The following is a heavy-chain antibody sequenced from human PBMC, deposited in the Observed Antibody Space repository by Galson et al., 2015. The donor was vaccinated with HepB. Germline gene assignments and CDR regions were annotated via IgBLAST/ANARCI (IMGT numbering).Heavy chain of an antibody. CDR2: IWYDGSNK. Sequence: SLRLSCAASGFTFSTYGIHWVRQAPGKGLEWVAIIWYDGSNKYYADSVKGRFTISRDDSKNTAYLHMNSLKTEDTAVYYCARLGDLSGYSSLWGQGTLVTVSS. D-gene: IGHD6-19*01. V-gene: IGHV3-33*01. CDR1: GFTFSTYG. CDR3: ARLGDLSGYSSL. J-gene: IGHJ4*02.